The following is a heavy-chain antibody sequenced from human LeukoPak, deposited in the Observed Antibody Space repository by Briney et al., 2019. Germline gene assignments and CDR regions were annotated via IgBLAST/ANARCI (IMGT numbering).Heavy chain of an antibody. CDR3: VRELKPPAGYYYFYLLDV. J-gene: IGHJ6*03. CDR2: IYPSGST. Sequence: SETLSLTCTISNDSITKSYWNWVRQPAGKGLEWIDRIYPSGSTNYNPSLKSRVTLSLDTSKNQFSLSLTPVTAADTAVYYCVRELKPPAGYYYFYLLDVWGRGTTVTVSS. V-gene: IGHV4-4*07. CDR1: NDSITKSY. D-gene: IGHD2-2*01.